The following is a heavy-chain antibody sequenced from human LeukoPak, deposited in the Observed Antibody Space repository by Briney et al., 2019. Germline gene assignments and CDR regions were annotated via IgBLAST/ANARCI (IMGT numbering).Heavy chain of an antibody. V-gene: IGHV4-59*08. CDR1: GGSISSYY. CDR2: IYYSGST. CDR3: ARCQARLSWFDP. D-gene: IGHD6-19*01. J-gene: IGHJ5*02. Sequence: PSETLSLTCTVSGGSISSYYWSWLRQPPGKGLEWIGYIYYSGSTNYNPSLKSRVTISLNTSKNQFSLKLSSVTAADTAVYYCARCQARLSWFDPWGQGTLVTVSS.